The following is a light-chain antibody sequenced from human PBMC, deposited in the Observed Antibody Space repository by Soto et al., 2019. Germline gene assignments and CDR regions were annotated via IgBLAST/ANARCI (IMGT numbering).Light chain of an antibody. CDR3: QQYDNWPPKT. CDR2: GAS. Sequence: EIVLTQSPGTLSLTPGERATLSCRASQSVTSDYLAWYQQKPGQAPRLLIYGASTRATGIPVRFSGSGSGTEFTLTISSLQSEDLAVYYCQQYDNWPPKTFGQGTKV. V-gene: IGKV3-15*01. CDR1: QSVTSD. J-gene: IGKJ1*01.